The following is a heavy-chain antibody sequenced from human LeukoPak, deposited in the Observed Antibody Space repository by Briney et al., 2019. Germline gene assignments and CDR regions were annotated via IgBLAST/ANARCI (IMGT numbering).Heavy chain of an antibody. J-gene: IGHJ4*02. CDR1: GFSFRSYG. D-gene: IGHD6-13*01. Sequence: GGSLRLSCVASGFSFRSYGMHWVRQAPGKGLEWVSFIRYDGSNEYYADSVKGRFTISRDNSKNTLYLQMNSLRAEDTAVYYCAKDSSSSWEYFDYWGQGTLVTVSS. CDR3: AKDSSSSWEYFDY. V-gene: IGHV3-30*02. CDR2: IRYDGSNE.